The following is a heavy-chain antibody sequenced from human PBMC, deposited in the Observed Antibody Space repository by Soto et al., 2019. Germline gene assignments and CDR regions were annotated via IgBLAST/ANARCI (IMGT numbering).Heavy chain of an antibody. CDR2: IYYSGST. J-gene: IGHJ4*02. V-gene: IGHV4-39*01. D-gene: IGHD6-19*01. Sequence: SETLSLTCTVSGGSISSSSYYWGWIRQPPGKGLEWIGSIYYSGSTYYNPSLKSRVTISVDTSKNQFSLKLSSVTAADTAVYYCARHRSTPGIAVAGTNYWGQGTLVTISS. CDR3: ARHRSTPGIAVAGTNY. CDR1: GGSISSSSYY.